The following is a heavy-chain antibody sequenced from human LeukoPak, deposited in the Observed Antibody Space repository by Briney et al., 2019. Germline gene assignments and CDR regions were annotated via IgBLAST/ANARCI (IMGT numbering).Heavy chain of an antibody. D-gene: IGHD3-16*01. CDR2: LSGSGTNT. J-gene: IGHJ4*02. V-gene: IGHV3-23*01. Sequence: PGGSLRLSCALSGFTFSSYAMSWVRHAPGKGLGWVSSLSGSGTNTYYADSVKGRFPISRDNSKNTLYLQMNSLRVEDMAVYYCVKGGLMRSDCWGQGTLVTVS. CDR3: VKGGLMRSDC. CDR1: GFTFSSYA.